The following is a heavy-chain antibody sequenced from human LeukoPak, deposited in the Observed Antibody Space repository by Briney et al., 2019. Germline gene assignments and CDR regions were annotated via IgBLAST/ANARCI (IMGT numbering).Heavy chain of an antibody. Sequence: SVKVSCKASGGTFSSYAISWVRQAPGQGLEWMGGIIPIFGTANYAQKFQGRVTITTDESTSAAYMELSSLGSEDTAVYYCARDSQVHYYDSSGYYYRSWGQGTLVTVSS. D-gene: IGHD3-22*01. V-gene: IGHV1-69*05. CDR2: IIPIFGTA. CDR3: ARDSQVHYYDSSGYYYRS. J-gene: IGHJ4*02. CDR1: GGTFSSYA.